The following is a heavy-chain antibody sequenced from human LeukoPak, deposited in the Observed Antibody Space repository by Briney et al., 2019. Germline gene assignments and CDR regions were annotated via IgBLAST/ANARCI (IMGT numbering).Heavy chain of an antibody. V-gene: IGHV3-30-3*01. CDR1: GFTFSSYA. CDR3: ARERITIFGVPRD. J-gene: IGHJ4*02. D-gene: IGHD3-3*01. CDR2: ISYDGSNK. Sequence: GGSLRLSCAASGFTFSSYAMHWVRQAPGEGLGWVAVISYDGSNKYYADSVKGRFTISRDNSKNTLYLQMNSLRAEDTAVYYCARERITIFGVPRDWGQGTLVTVSS.